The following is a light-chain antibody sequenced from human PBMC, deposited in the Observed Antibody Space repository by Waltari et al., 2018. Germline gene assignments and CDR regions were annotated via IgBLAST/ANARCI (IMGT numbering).Light chain of an antibody. V-gene: IGKV4-1*01. J-gene: IGKJ1*01. Sequence: IVMTQSPDSLAVSLGERAPINCKSSQTVLYSPNNKNYLAWYQQKPRQPPKLLIYWASTRESGVPDRFSGSGSRTDFTLTISSLQAEDVAIYYCQQYYGTPWTVGQGTKVEIK. CDR3: QQYYGTPWT. CDR1: QTVLYSPNNKNY. CDR2: WAS.